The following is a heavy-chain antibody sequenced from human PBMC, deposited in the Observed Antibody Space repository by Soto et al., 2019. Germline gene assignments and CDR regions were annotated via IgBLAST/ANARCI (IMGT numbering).Heavy chain of an antibody. CDR3: AKLDRWEITMVRGVITPYFDY. J-gene: IGHJ4*02. CDR1: GFTFSSYA. D-gene: IGHD3-10*01. V-gene: IGHV3-23*01. Sequence: GGSLRLSCAASGFTFSSYAMSWVRQAPGKGLEWVSAISGSGGSTYYADSVKGRFTISRDNSKNTLYLQMNSLRAEDTAVYYCAKLDRWEITMVRGVITPYFDYWGQGTLVTVSS. CDR2: ISGSGGST.